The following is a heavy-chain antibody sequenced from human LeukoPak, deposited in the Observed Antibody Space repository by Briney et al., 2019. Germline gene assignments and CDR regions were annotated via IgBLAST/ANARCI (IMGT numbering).Heavy chain of an antibody. Sequence: GASVKVSCKASGYTFTGYYMHWVRQAPGQGLEWMGWINPNSGGTNYAQKFQGRVTMTRDTSISTAYMELRSLRSDDTAVYYCARGRIVVGGAYYFDYWGQGTLVTVSS. V-gene: IGHV1-2*02. CDR3: ARGRIVVGGAYYFDY. CDR1: GYTFTGYY. CDR2: INPNSGGT. J-gene: IGHJ4*02. D-gene: IGHD2-15*01.